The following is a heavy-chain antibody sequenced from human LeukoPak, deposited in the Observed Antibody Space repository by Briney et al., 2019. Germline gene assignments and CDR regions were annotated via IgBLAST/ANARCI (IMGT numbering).Heavy chain of an antibody. CDR3: AKDWMSTIINYFDY. D-gene: IGHD5-12*01. Sequence: GGSLRLSCAASGFTFSSYAMSWVRQTPGKGLEWVSSISGSGGSTHYADSVKGRFTISGDNSKNILYLQMNSLRAEDTAVYYCAKDWMSTIINYFDYWGQGTLVTVSS. J-gene: IGHJ4*02. CDR1: GFTFSSYA. CDR2: ISGSGGST. V-gene: IGHV3-23*01.